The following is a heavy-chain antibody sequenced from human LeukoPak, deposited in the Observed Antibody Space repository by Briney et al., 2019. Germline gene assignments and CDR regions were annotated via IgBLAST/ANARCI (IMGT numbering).Heavy chain of an antibody. V-gene: IGHV4-30-2*01. D-gene: IGHD3-10*01. J-gene: IGHJ4*02. CDR1: GGSISSGGYS. CDR3: ARTYGSGTNFDY. CDR2: IYHSGST. Sequence: KPSQTLSLTCAVSGGSISSGGYSWSWIRQPPGKGLEWIGYIYHSGSTYYNPSLKSRVTISVDRSKNQFSLKLSSVTAADTAVYYCARTYGSGTNFDYWGQGTLVTVSS.